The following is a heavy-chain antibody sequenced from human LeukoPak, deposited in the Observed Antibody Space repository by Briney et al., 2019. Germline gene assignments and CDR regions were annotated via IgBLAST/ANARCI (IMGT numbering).Heavy chain of an antibody. CDR2: TYSTGNT. V-gene: IGHV4-31*03. CDR1: GGTIGSGGYY. Sequence: PSETLSLTCTVSGGTIGSGGYYWIWIRQQPGKGLEWIGYTYSTGNTYYNPSLKSRVTMSAVTSKNQFSLRLTSVTAADTAVYYCARGGLYAFHFWGQGTLVTVSS. CDR3: ARGGLYAFHF. J-gene: IGHJ4*02. D-gene: IGHD5/OR15-5a*01.